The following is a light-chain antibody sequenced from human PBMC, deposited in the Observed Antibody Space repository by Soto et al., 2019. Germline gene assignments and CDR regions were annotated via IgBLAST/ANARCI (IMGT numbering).Light chain of an antibody. CDR1: SSNIGAGYD. CDR2: GNS. CDR3: QSYDSSLGGWV. V-gene: IGLV1-40*01. J-gene: IGLJ3*02. Sequence: QSVLTQPPSVSGAPGQRVTISCTGSSSNIGAGYDVHWYQHLPGTAPKVLIHGNSNRPSGVPDRFSGSMPGTSASLAITGLQAEDEADYYCQSYDSSLGGWVFGGGTKLTVL.